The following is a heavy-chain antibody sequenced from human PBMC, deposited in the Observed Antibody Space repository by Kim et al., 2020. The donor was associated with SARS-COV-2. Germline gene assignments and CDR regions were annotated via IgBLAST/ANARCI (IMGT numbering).Heavy chain of an antibody. D-gene: IGHD3-10*01. V-gene: IGHV3-30*02. Sequence: YADSVKGRFTISRDNSKNTLYLQMNSLRAEDTAVYYCAKTVVRGVTPAAYWGQGTLVTVSS. J-gene: IGHJ4*02. CDR3: AKTVVRGVTPAAY.